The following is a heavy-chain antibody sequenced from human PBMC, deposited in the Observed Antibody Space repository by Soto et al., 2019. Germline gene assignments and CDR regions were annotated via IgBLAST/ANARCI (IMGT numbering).Heavy chain of an antibody. J-gene: IGHJ6*02. D-gene: IGHD3-9*01. V-gene: IGHV1-69*13. CDR3: ARPRGGYDILTGYYGEYYYYGMDV. Sequence: ASVKVSCKASGGTFSSYAISWVRQAPGQGLEWMGGIIPIFGTANYAQKFQGRVTITADESTSTAYMELSSLRSEDTAVYYCARPRGGYDILTGYYGEYYYYGMDVWGQGTTVTVSS. CDR1: GGTFSSYA. CDR2: IIPIFGTA.